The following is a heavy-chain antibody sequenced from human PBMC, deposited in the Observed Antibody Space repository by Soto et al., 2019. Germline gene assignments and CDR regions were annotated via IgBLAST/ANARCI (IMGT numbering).Heavy chain of an antibody. CDR1: GVSISDYY. CDR2: VHGGGIT. D-gene: IGHD5-18*01. J-gene: IGHJ6*02. V-gene: IGHV4-4*07. CDR3: AIDRYGCHPALDLDV. Sequence: PSETLSLTCTVSGVSISDYYCSWIRQPAWKGLEWIGHVHGGGITNYNPPLDSRVTMSADTSKNQFSLTLRSVTAADTAVYYCAIDRYGCHPALDLDVWGQGTTVTVSS.